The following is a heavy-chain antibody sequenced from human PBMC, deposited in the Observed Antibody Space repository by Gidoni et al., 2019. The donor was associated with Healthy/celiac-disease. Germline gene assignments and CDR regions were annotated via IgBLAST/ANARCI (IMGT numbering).Heavy chain of an antibody. J-gene: IGHJ4*02. Sequence: QVQLVESGGGVVQPGRSLRLSCAASGFTFSSYGMHWVRQAPGKGLEWVAVISYDGSNKYYADSVKGRFTISRDNSKNTLYLQMNSLRAEDTAVYYCAKGEGEWELPNYYFDYWGQGTLVTVSS. D-gene: IGHD1-26*01. V-gene: IGHV3-30*18. CDR2: ISYDGSNK. CDR1: GFTFSSYG. CDR3: AKGEGEWELPNYYFDY.